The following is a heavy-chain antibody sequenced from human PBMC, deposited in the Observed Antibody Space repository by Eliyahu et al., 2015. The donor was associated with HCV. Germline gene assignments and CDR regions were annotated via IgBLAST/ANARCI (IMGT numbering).Heavy chain of an antibody. V-gene: IGHV1-18*01. CDR2: ISAYNGNT. D-gene: IGHD3-22*01. CDR3: ARVIIMIVPLGSDY. J-gene: IGHJ4*02. CDR1: GYTFTSYG. Sequence: QVQLVQSGAEVKKPGASVKVSCKTSGYTFTSYGISXVRXAPGQGLEWMGWISAYNGNTNYAQKLQGRVTMTTDTSTSTAYMELRSLRSDDTAVYYCARVIIMIVPLGSDYWGQGTLVTVSS.